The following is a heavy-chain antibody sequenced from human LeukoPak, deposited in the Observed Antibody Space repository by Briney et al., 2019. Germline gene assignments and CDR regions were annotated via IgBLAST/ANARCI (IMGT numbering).Heavy chain of an antibody. D-gene: IGHD2-8*01. CDR2: INHSGST. V-gene: IGHV4-34*01. Sequence: SSETLSLTCAVYGGSFSGYYWSWIRQPPGKGLEWIGEINHSGSTNYNPSLKSRVTISVDTSKNQFSLKLSSVTAADTAVYYCARDPYIVLMVYAIRYFDYWGQGTLVTVSS. J-gene: IGHJ4*02. CDR1: GGSFSGYY. CDR3: ARDPYIVLMVYAIRYFDY.